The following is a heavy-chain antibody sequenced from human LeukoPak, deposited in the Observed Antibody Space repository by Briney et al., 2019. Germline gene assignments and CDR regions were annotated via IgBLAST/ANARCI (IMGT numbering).Heavy chain of an antibody. CDR1: GYTFTGYY. D-gene: IGHD5-12*01. V-gene: IGHV1-2*02. Sequence: GASVKVSCTASGYTFTGYYMHWVRQAPGQGLEWMGWIDPNSGGTNYAQKFQGRVTMTRDTSIRTAYMALRSLRSPDTAVYYCARYVDIVATRPRNYYYMDVWGKGTTVTVSS. J-gene: IGHJ6*03. CDR3: ARYVDIVATRPRNYYYMDV. CDR2: IDPNSGGT.